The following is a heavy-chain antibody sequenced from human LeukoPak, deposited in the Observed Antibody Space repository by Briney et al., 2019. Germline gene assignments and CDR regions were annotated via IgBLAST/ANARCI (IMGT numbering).Heavy chain of an antibody. CDR1: GFTFSSYW. V-gene: IGHV3-7*03. CDR3: ARAWIELWSHDY. Sequence: PGGSLRLSCAASGFTFSSYWMSWVRQAPGKGLEWVANIKQDGSDKYYVDSVKGRFTISKDNAKSSLYLQMNGLRAGDTAVYYCARAWIELWSHDYWGQGTLVTVSS. CDR2: IKQDGSDK. D-gene: IGHD5-18*01. J-gene: IGHJ4*02.